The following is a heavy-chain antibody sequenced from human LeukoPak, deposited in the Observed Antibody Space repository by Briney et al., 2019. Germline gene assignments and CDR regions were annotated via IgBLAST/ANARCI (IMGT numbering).Heavy chain of an antibody. CDR1: GGSISSGGYY. D-gene: IGHD5-18*01. CDR3: ARGRAANPDTAMVLDY. V-gene: IGHV4-31*03. J-gene: IGHJ4*02. Sequence: SQTLSLTCTVSGGSISSGGYYWSWIRQHPGKGLEWIGYIYYSGSTNYNPSLKSRVTISVDTSKNQFSLELSSVTAADTAVYYCARGRAANPDTAMVLDYWGQGTLVTVSS. CDR2: IYYSGST.